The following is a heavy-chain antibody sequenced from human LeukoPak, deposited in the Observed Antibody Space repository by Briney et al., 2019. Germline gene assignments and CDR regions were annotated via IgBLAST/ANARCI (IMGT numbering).Heavy chain of an antibody. CDR1: GYSFTSYW. Sequence: GESLKISCKASGYSFTSYWIGWVRQTPGKNLEWMGIIYPGDSDTIYSPSFQGQVTISADKSISTAYLQWSSLKASDTAMYYCARHPIVGATSDPRYFDYWGQGALVSVSS. J-gene: IGHJ4*02. CDR3: ARHPIVGATSDPRYFDY. CDR2: IYPGDSDT. D-gene: IGHD1-26*01. V-gene: IGHV5-51*01.